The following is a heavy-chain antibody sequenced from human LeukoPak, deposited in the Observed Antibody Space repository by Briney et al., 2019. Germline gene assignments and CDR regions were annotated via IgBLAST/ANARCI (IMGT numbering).Heavy chain of an antibody. CDR2: ISSSSDTI. J-gene: IGHJ6*02. CDR1: GFTFSSYE. CDR3: GRRDYDILTGSHCFYYGMDV. V-gene: IGHV3-48*03. D-gene: IGHD3-9*01. Sequence: PGGSLRLSCAASGFTFSSYEMSWVRQAPGKGLEWVSYISSSSDTIYYADSVKGRFTISRDNAKNSLYLQMNSLRAEDTAVYYCGRRDYDILTGSHCFYYGMDVCGQGTTGTVSS.